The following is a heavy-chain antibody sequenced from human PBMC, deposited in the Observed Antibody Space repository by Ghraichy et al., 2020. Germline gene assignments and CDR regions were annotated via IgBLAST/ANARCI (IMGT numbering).Heavy chain of an antibody. D-gene: IGHD2-15*01. Sequence: GESLRLSCAASGFIFSNYGMHWVRQAPGKGLEWVSFIRYDGSNIYYADSVKGRFTISRDNSKNTLYLQMKSLRAEDTAVYYCAKEHCSGGSCRNYYYGMDVWGQGTTVTVSS. CDR3: AKEHCSGGSCRNYYYGMDV. CDR2: IRYDGSNI. V-gene: IGHV3-30*02. CDR1: GFIFSNYG. J-gene: IGHJ6*02.